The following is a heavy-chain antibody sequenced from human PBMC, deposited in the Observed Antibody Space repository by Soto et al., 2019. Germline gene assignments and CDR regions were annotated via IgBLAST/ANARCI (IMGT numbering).Heavy chain of an antibody. V-gene: IGHV3-21*01. D-gene: IGHD2-8*01. CDR3: ARDPVPLGYCTNGVCP. Sequence: GGSLRLSCAASGFTFSSYSMNWVRQAPGKGLEWVSSISSSSSYIYYADSVKGRFTISRDNAKNSLYLQMNSLRAEDTAVYYCARDPVPLGYCTNGVCPWGQGTLVTVSS. CDR2: ISSSSSYI. J-gene: IGHJ5*02. CDR1: GFTFSSYS.